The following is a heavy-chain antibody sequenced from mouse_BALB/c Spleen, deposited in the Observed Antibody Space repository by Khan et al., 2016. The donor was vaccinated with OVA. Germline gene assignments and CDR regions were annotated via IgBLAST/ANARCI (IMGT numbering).Heavy chain of an antibody. V-gene: IGHV1-77*01. CDR1: GCTFTDYY. Sequence: QVQLQQPGAELARPGASVKLSCKASGCTFTDYYINWVKQRTGQGLEWIGEISPGSGDTYYNEKFKGKATLTADKSSSTVYMQLSSLTAEASAVYVCARRNYFGYTFAYWGQGTLVTVSA. D-gene: IGHD1-2*01. J-gene: IGHJ3*01. CDR3: ARRNYFGYTFAY. CDR2: ISPGSGDT.